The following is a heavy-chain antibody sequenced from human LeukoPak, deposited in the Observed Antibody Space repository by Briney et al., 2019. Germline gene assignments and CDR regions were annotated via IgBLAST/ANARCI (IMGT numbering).Heavy chain of an antibody. CDR2: IKQDGSEK. Sequence: PGGSLRLSCAASGFTFSSYLMSWVRQAPGKGLEWVANIKQDGSEKYYVDSVKGRFTISRDNAKNSLYLQMNSLRAEDTAVYYCAKGTVADGLYYFDYWGQGTLVTVSS. V-gene: IGHV3-7*01. J-gene: IGHJ4*02. D-gene: IGHD6-19*01. CDR3: AKGTVADGLYYFDY. CDR1: GFTFSSYL.